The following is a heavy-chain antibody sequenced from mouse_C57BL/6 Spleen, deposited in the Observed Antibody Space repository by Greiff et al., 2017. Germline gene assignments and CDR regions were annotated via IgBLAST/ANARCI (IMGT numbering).Heavy chain of an antibody. CDR2: IYPRSGNT. CDR1: GYTFTSYG. V-gene: IGHV1-81*01. CDR3: ARNYYYGSSPLGYFDV. Sequence: VKLMESGAELARPGASVKLSCKASGYTFTSYGISWVKQRTGQGLEWIGEIYPRSGNTYYNEKFKGKATLTADKSSSTAYMELRSLTSEDSAVYFCARNYYYGSSPLGYFDVWGTGTTVTVSS. J-gene: IGHJ1*03. D-gene: IGHD1-1*01.